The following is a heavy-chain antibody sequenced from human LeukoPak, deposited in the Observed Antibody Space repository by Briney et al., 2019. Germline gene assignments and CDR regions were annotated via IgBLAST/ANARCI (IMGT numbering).Heavy chain of an antibody. V-gene: IGHV4-59*02. D-gene: IGHD5-12*01. CDR2: IYYSGST. Sequence: PSETLSLTCTVSGASVSDYYWSWMRQPPGEGLEWIAYIYYSGSTNYNPSLKSRVTISVDTSKNLFSLKLNSVTAADTAVYYCARVAGYDSGSFYYYMDVWGKGTTVTVSS. CDR3: ARVAGYDSGSFYYYMDV. J-gene: IGHJ6*03. CDR1: GASVSDYY.